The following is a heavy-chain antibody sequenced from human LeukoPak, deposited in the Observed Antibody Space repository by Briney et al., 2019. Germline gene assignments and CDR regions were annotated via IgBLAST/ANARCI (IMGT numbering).Heavy chain of an antibody. CDR3: ARTYYYGSGSYYSSYYYYGMDV. Sequence: GGSLRLSCAASGFTFSSYAMHWVRQAPGRGLEWVAVISYDGSNKYYADSVKGRFTISRDNSKNTLYLQMNSLRAEDTAVYYCARTYYYGSGSYYSSYYYYGMDVWGQGTTVTVSS. V-gene: IGHV3-30-3*01. J-gene: IGHJ6*02. CDR2: ISYDGSNK. D-gene: IGHD3-10*01. CDR1: GFTFSSYA.